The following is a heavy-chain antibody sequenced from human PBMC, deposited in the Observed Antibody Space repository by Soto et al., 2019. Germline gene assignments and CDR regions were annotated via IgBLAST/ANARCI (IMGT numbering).Heavy chain of an antibody. CDR3: AKEVRYYYDSRGVDAFDI. J-gene: IGHJ3*02. V-gene: IGHV3-30*18. D-gene: IGHD3-22*01. CDR2: ISYHGSDQ. Sequence: QVPLVESGGGVVQPGRSLRLSCAASGFTFSSYGMHWVRQAPGKGLEWVAVISYHGSDQYYADSVKGRYTISRDNSKNTVHLQMNSRRAEDTAVYYCAKEVRYYYDSRGVDAFDIWGQGTVVTVSS. CDR1: GFTFSSYG.